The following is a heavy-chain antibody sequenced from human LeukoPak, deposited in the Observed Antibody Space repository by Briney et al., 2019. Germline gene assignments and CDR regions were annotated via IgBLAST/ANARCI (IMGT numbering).Heavy chain of an antibody. Sequence: GGSLRLSCAASGFTCSSYGMNWVRQAPGKGLEWVSGIGVGGTTYYADSVKGRFTISRDTSKNTLYLQMNSLRAEDTAVYYCAKTQGYYDCWGQGTLVTVSS. CDR1: GFTCSSYG. CDR3: AKTQGYYDC. D-gene: IGHD3-22*01. J-gene: IGHJ4*02. CDR2: IGVGGTT. V-gene: IGHV3-23*01.